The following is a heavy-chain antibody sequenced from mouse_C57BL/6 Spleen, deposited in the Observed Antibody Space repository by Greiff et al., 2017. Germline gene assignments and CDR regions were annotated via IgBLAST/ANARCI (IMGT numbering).Heavy chain of an antibody. D-gene: IGHD2-5*01. J-gene: IGHJ1*03. CDR3: ARDYYSNYFDV. CDR1: GFNFKNTY. CDR2: IDPANGNT. V-gene: IGHV14-3*01. Sequence: EVQLQQSVAELVRPGASVKLSCTASGFNFKNTYMHWVKQRPEQGLEWIGRIDPANGNTKYAPKFQGKATITADTSSNTAYLQLSSLTSEDTAISYCARDYYSNYFDVWGTGTTVTVSS.